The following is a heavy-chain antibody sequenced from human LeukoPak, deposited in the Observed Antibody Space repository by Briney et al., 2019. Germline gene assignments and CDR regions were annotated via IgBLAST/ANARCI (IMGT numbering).Heavy chain of an antibody. CDR3: TRRAGGYGDYGAPDP. CDR2: IYYSGST. J-gene: IGHJ5*02. D-gene: IGHD4-17*01. CDR1: GGSIRSTNW. V-gene: IGHV4-39*01. Sequence: KPSETLSLTCGVSGGSIRSTNWWSWVRQPPGEGLEWIGTIYYSGSTYYNPSLKSRVTISVDTSKNQFSLKLRSVTAADTAVYYCTRRAGGYGDYGAPDPWSQGTLVTVSS.